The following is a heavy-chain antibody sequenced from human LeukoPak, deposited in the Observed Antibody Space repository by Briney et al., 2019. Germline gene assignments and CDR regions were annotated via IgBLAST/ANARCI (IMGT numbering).Heavy chain of an antibody. V-gene: IGHV4-31*03. Sequence: PSHTLSLTCTVSGGSISSGAYYWSWIRQHPEKGLEWIGLIYSSGSTYYNPSLKSRVAISLDTSKNQFSLNLSSVTAADTAVFYCATTDGYYRDWGQGTTVTVSS. D-gene: IGHD5-24*01. CDR3: ATTDGYYRD. J-gene: IGHJ6*02. CDR2: IYSSGST. CDR1: GGSISSGAYY.